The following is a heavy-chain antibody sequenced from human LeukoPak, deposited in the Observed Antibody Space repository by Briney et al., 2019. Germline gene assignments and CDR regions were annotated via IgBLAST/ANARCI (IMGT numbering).Heavy chain of an antibody. CDR1: DTFASFG. V-gene: IGHV1-18*01. D-gene: IGHD2-2*03. CDR3: ARDGYRLSGYFYYMDV. J-gene: IGHJ6*03. Sequence: GASVKVSCKASDTFASFGITWVRQPPGQGLEWMGWINTHNGDTNYAQKLQGRVTMTTDTSTSTAYMELRSLRSDDTAVYYCARDGYRLSGYFYYMDVWGKGTTVTVSS. CDR2: INTHNGDT.